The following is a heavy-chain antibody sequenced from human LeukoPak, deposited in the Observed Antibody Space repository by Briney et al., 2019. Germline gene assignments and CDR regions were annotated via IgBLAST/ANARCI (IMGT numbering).Heavy chain of an antibody. D-gene: IGHD1-7*01. CDR3: ARGRTSWNYIYYYYMDV. V-gene: IGHV1-8*01. Sequence: ASVKVSCKASGYTFTSYDINWVRQATGQGLEWMGWMNPNSGNTGYEQKFQGRVTMTRNPSISTAYMELSSLRSEDTAVYYCARGRTSWNYIYYYYMDVWGKGTTVTVSS. CDR1: GYTFTSYD. CDR2: MNPNSGNT. J-gene: IGHJ6*03.